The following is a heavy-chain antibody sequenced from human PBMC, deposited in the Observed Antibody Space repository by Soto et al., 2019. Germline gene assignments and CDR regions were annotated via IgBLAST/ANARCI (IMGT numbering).Heavy chain of an antibody. CDR3: ARDNWKNFDY. CDR1: GFTVGTNY. Sequence: GGSLRLSCAVSGFTVGTNYMSWVRQSPGKGLEWVSVFFTGGNTYYADSVKGRFTMSRDNSKNTVSLQMNSLRAEDTAVYYCARDNWKNFDYWGQGALVTVSS. V-gene: IGHV3-53*01. D-gene: IGHD1-1*01. CDR2: FFTGGNT. J-gene: IGHJ4*02.